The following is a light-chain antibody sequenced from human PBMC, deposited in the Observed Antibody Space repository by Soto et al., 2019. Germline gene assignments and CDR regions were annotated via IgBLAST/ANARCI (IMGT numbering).Light chain of an antibody. Sequence: QSALTQPASVSGSPGQSITISCTGTSSDVGGYNYVSWYQQYPGKAPKLMIYEVSNRPSWVSNRFSGSKSGNTASLTISGLLAEDEADYYCLSYAGSYIYVFGTGTKLTVL. CDR2: EVS. CDR1: SSDVGGYNY. J-gene: IGLJ1*01. CDR3: LSYAGSYIYV. V-gene: IGLV2-14*01.